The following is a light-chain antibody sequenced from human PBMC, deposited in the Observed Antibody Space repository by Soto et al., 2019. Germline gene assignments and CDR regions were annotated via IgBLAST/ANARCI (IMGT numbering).Light chain of an antibody. CDR3: QQYYSTLLFT. J-gene: IGKJ3*01. V-gene: IGKV4-1*01. CDR2: WAS. CDR1: LSVLDSSNNKNY. Sequence: DIVMTQSPDSLAVSLGERATINCKSSLSVLDSSNNKNYLAWYQKKPGQPPKLLLYWASTRESGVPDRFSGSGSGTDFTLTISSLQAEDVAVYYCQQYYSTLLFTFGPGTRVEIK.